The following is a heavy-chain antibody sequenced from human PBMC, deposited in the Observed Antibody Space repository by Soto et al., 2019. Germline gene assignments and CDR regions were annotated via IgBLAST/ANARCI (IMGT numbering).Heavy chain of an antibody. CDR2: ISSSGSTI. V-gene: IGHV3-48*03. J-gene: IGHJ5*02. D-gene: IGHD4-17*01. CDR3: ARGSTVSPAEWFDP. CDR1: GFTFSSYE. Sequence: GGSLRLSCAASGFTFSSYEMNWVRQAPGKGLEWVSYISSSGSTIYYADSVKGRFTISRDNAKNSLYLQMNSLRAEDTAVYYCARGSTVSPAEWFDPWGQGTLVTVSS.